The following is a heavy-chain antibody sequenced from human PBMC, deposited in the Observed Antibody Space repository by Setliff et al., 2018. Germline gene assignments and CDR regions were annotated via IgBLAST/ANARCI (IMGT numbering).Heavy chain of an antibody. D-gene: IGHD4-4*01. Sequence: PSETLSLTCTVSGGSISSGSYYWSWIRQPAGKGLEWIGHIYTIGSTNYNPSLKSRVTISVDTSKNQFSLKLSSVTAADTAVYYCASYRQDVNYWGQGTLVTVSS. J-gene: IGHJ4*02. V-gene: IGHV4-61*09. CDR3: ASYRQDVNY. CDR1: GGSISSGSYY. CDR2: IYTIGST.